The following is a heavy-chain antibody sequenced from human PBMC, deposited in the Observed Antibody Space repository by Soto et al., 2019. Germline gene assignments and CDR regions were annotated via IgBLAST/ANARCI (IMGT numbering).Heavy chain of an antibody. V-gene: IGHV3-23*01. Sequence: GGSLRLSCAAAGLTFISYGRSWVRKAQGKGLEWVSAISGSGGSTYYADSVKGRFTISRDNSKNTLYLQMNSLRAEDTAVYYCAKCEMGRDYGDYEEESGTFDYWGQGTLVTVSS. CDR1: GLTFISYG. CDR3: AKCEMGRDYGDYEEESGTFDY. CDR2: ISGSGGST. D-gene: IGHD4-17*01. J-gene: IGHJ4*02.